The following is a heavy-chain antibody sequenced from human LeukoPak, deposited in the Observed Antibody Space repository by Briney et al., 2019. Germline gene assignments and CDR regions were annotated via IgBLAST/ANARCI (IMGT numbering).Heavy chain of an antibody. CDR2: ISYDGNNK. V-gene: IGHV3-30-3*01. D-gene: IGHD4-23*01. J-gene: IGHJ4*02. Sequence: GGSLSLSCTASGFTFSTYGMHWVRQAPGKGLEWVAVISYDGNNKYYADSVKGRFTISRDSSKNTLYMQMNSLRVEDTAVYYCARAVAVVTAAPDFWGEATPVTVSS. CDR1: GFTFSTYG. CDR3: ARAVAVVTAAPDF.